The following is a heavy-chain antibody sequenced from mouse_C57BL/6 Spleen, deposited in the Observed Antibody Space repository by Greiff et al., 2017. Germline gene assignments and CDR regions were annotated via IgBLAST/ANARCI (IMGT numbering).Heavy chain of an antibody. CDR3: ARWGGTLFAY. Sequence: QVQLQQPGAELVMPGASVKLSCKASGYTFTSYWMHWVKQRPGQGLEWIGEIDPSDSYTNYNQKFKGKSTLTVDKSSSTAYMQRSSLTSEDSAVYYCARWGGTLFAYWGQGTLVTVSA. CDR2: IDPSDSYT. D-gene: IGHD4-1*01. J-gene: IGHJ3*01. V-gene: IGHV1-69*01. CDR1: GYTFTSYW.